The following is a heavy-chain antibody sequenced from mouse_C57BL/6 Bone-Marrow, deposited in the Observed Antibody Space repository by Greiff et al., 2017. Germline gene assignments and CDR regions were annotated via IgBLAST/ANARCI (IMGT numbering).Heavy chain of an antibody. CDR2: IDPNSGGT. D-gene: IGHD2-2*01. J-gene: IGHJ3*01. CDR3: ARSPMVTRELAY. V-gene: IGHV1-72*01. Sequence: QVQLQQPGAELVKPGASVKLSCKASGYTFTSYGMHWVQQRPGRGLEWIGRIDPNSGGTKYNEKFKSKATLTVDKPSSTAYMQLSSLTSEDSAVYYCARSPMVTRELAYWGQGTLVTVSA. CDR1: GYTFTSYG.